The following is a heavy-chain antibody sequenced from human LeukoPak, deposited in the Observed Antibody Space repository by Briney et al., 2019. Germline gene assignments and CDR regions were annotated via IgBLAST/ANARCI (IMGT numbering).Heavy chain of an antibody. D-gene: IGHD3-10*01. CDR3: ARGKLYGSGSDYMDV. CDR1: GYTFTSYG. CDR2: ISAYNGNT. Sequence: GASVKVSCKASGYTFTSYGISWVRQAPGQGLEWMGWISAYNGNTNYAQKLQGRVTVTTDTSTSTAYMELRSLRSDDTAVYYCARGKLYGSGSDYMDVWGKGTTVTISS. J-gene: IGHJ6*03. V-gene: IGHV1-18*01.